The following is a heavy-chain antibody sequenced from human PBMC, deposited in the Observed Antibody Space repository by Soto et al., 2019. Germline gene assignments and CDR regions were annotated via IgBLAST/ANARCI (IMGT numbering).Heavy chain of an antibody. V-gene: IGHV3-7*01. CDR2: IKQDGSEK. Sequence: GGSLRLSCAASGFTFSSYWMSWVRQAPGKGLEWVANIKQDGSEKYYVDSVKGRFTISRDNAKNSLYLQMNSLRAEDTAVYYCARDPSCSGGSCYLPFLSSGYFDYWGQGTLVTVSS. D-gene: IGHD2-15*01. J-gene: IGHJ4*02. CDR3: ARDPSCSGGSCYLPFLSSGYFDY. CDR1: GFTFSSYW.